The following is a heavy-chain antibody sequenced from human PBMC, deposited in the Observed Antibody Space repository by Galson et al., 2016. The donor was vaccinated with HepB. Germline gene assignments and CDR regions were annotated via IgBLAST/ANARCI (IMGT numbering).Heavy chain of an antibody. D-gene: IGHD6-13*01. CDR2: ITSRSTAI. V-gene: IGHV3-48*04. J-gene: IGHJ6*02. CDR3: AREGTGSSSFSYYYYGMDV. CDR1: GFTLSSYS. Sequence: SLRISCAASGFTLSSYSMNWVRQTPGKGLEWVSYITSRSTAIYYADSVKGRFTISRDNARNSLYLQMNSLRAEDTAVYYCAREGTGSSSFSYYYYGMDVWGQGTTVTVSS.